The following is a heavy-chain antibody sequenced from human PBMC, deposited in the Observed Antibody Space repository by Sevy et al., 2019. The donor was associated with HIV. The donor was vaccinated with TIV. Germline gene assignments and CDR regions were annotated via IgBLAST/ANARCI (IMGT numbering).Heavy chain of an antibody. CDR2: IRYDGSNK. CDR3: AKDIVVVVAASLDPYYGMDV. D-gene: IGHD2-15*01. J-gene: IGHJ6*02. Sequence: GSLRLSCAASGFTFSSYGMHWVRQAPGKGLEWVAFIRYDGSNKYYADSVKGRFTISRDNSKNTLYLQMNSLRAEDTAVYYCAKDIVVVVAASLDPYYGMDVWGQGTTVTVSS. V-gene: IGHV3-30*02. CDR1: GFTFSSYG.